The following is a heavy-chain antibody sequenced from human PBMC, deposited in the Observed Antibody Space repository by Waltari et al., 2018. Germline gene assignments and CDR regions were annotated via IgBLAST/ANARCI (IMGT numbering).Heavy chain of an antibody. J-gene: IGHJ3*02. Sequence: QVHLVQSGAEVKKPGASVRVSCKTSGYTFSDYYIYWVRQAPGPGLEWMGGMKPKSGATNPAQKYQGRVTMTRDTSTSTVYMELRGLTSDDTAIYYCARDLFPNFWSGYGFDIWGQGTKVTVSS. D-gene: IGHD3-3*01. CDR3: ARDLFPNFWSGYGFDI. CDR1: GYTFSDYY. CDR2: MKPKSGAT. V-gene: IGHV1-2*02.